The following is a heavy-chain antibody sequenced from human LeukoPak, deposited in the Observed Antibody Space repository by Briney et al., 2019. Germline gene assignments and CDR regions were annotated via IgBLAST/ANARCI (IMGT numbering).Heavy chain of an antibody. CDR2: ISFDGSNK. CDR3: ARPRTTVTQDFDY. Sequence: GTSLRLSCAASGFTFSSYAMHWVRQAPGKGLEWVAVISFDGSNKYYADSVKGRFTISRDNSKNTLSLQMNSLRADDTTVYYCARPRTTVTQDFDYWGQGTLVTVSS. CDR1: GFTFSSYA. D-gene: IGHD4-17*01. V-gene: IGHV3-30-3*01. J-gene: IGHJ4*02.